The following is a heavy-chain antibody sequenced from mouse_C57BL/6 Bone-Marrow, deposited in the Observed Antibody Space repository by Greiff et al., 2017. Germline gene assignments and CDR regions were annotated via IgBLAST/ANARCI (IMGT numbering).Heavy chain of an antibody. CDR2: IRNKANGYTT. D-gene: IGHD2-3*01. CDR3: AISEGYPFFDY. CDR1: GFTFTDYY. Sequence: DVKLVESGGGLVQPGGSLSLSCAASGFTFTDYYMSWVRQPPGKALEWLGFIRNKANGYTTEYSASVKGRFTISRDNSQSILYLQMNALRAEDRATYYCAISEGYPFFDYWGQGTTLTVSS. V-gene: IGHV7-3*01. J-gene: IGHJ2*01.